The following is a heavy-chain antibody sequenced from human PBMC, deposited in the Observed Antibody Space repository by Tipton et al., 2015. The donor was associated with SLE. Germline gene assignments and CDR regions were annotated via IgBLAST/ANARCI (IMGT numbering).Heavy chain of an antibody. D-gene: IGHD2-2*02. CDR3: TRHTSSRGESQLLYTFDY. CDR2: IRSKANSYAT. J-gene: IGHJ4*02. V-gene: IGHV3-73*01. Sequence: GSLRLSCAASGFTFSGSAMHWVRQASGKGLEWVGRIRSKANSYATAYAASVKGRFTISRDDSKNTAYLQMNSLKTEDTAVYYCTRHTSSRGESQLLYTFDYWGQGTLVTVSS. CDR1: GFTFSGSA.